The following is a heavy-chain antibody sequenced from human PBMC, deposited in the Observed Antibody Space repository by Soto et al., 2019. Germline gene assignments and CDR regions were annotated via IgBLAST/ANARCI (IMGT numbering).Heavy chain of an antibody. J-gene: IGHJ4*02. V-gene: IGHV4-4*02. CDR2: VAENGYI. Sequence: QVQLQESGPGLVKPSETLSLTCTVSSGSISSSRWWSWVRQSPGKGLEWIGEVAENGYIHCIRSLKSRPTISLDKSENRFSLRLTSVTAADAALYYCARNRYDGYEFDYWGQGALVTVSS. D-gene: IGHD5-12*01. CDR1: SGSISSSRW. CDR3: ARNRYDGYEFDY.